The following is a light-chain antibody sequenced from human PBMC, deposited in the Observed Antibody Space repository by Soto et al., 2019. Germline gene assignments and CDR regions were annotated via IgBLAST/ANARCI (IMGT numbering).Light chain of an antibody. CDR2: AAS. CDR1: QAIRSA. V-gene: IGKV1-6*01. Sequence: IELTETPPSLSASVGDMVTIICGASQAIRSALGLYQQKPGKVPKLLIYAASTLQSGVPSRFSGSGFGTDFTLTISRLQPEDFATYYCLLDFGYCWAFGQGTKV. CDR3: LLDFGYCWA. J-gene: IGKJ1*01.